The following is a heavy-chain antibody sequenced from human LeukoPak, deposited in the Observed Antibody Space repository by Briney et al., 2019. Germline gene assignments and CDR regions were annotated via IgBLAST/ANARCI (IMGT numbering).Heavy chain of an antibody. CDR1: GGTFSSYA. CDR3: ASFRPSAGYYYGAGSFTGYYYYYYYMDV. D-gene: IGHD3-10*01. V-gene: IGHV1-69*13. J-gene: IGHJ6*03. Sequence: SVKVSCKASGGTFSSYAISWVRQAPGQGLEWMGGIIPIFGTAIYAHKFQGRVTITADESTSTAYLELSSLRSEDTAVYYCASFRPSAGYYYGAGSFTGYYYYYYYMDVWGKGTTVTISS. CDR2: IIPIFGTA.